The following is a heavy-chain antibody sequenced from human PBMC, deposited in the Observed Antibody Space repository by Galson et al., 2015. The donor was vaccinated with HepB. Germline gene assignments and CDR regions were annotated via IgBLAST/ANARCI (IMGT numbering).Heavy chain of an antibody. CDR1: GFTFSSYW. CDR2: IKQDGSEK. Sequence: SLRLSCAASGFTFSSYWMSWVRQAPGKGLEWVANIKQDGSEKYYVDSVKGRFTISRDNAKNSLYLQMNSLRAEDTAVYYCAREKARGYCSGGSCFLAAFDIWGQGTMVTVSS. D-gene: IGHD2-15*01. J-gene: IGHJ3*02. V-gene: IGHV3-7*03. CDR3: AREKARGYCSGGSCFLAAFDI.